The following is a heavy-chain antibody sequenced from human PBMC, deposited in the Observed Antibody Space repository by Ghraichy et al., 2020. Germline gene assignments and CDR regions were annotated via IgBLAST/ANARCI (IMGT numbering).Heavy chain of an antibody. CDR1: GGSISSSSYY. CDR3: ARHVAGLRSAALYYYYYYGMDV. D-gene: IGHD5/OR15-5a*01. CDR2: VSYSGST. V-gene: IGHV4-39*01. Sequence: GSLSLTCTVSGGSISSSSYYWGWIRQPPGKGLEWVGSVSYSGSTFYNPSLKSRVTTSVDTSKNQFSLKLTSVTAADTAVYYCARHVAGLRSAALYYYYYYGMDVWGQGTTVTVSS. J-gene: IGHJ6*02.